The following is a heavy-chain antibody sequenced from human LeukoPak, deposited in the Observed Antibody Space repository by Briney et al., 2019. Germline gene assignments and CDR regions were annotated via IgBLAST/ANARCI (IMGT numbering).Heavy chain of an antibody. V-gene: IGHV3-74*01. Sequence: GGSLRLSCAASGFTFSNSWMHWVRQVPGKGLVWVSRISSDGSSSIYADSVKGRFTISRDNAKNTLYLQMNSLRAEDTAVYYCARMATAFDYWGQGTLVTVSS. CDR3: ARMATAFDY. D-gene: IGHD1-1*01. J-gene: IGHJ4*02. CDR2: ISSDGSSS. CDR1: GFTFSNSW.